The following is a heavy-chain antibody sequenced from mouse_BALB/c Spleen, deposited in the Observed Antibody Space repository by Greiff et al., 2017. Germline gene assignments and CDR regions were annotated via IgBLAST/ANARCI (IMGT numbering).Heavy chain of an antibody. CDR1: GFTFSSYT. D-gene: IGHD1-1*01. CDR3: TRDADYYGSSHWYFDV. V-gene: IGHV5-6-4*01. J-gene: IGHJ1*01. Sequence: EVMLVESGGGLVKPGGSLKLSCAASGFTFSSYTMSWVRQTPVKRLEWVATISSGGSYTYYPDSLKGRFTISRDNAKNTLYLQMSSLKSEDTAMYYCTRDADYYGSSHWYFDVWGAGTTVTVSS. CDR2: ISSGGSYT.